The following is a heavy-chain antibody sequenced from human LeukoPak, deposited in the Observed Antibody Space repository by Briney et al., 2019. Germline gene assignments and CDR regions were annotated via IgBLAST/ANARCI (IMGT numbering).Heavy chain of an antibody. Sequence: GGSLRLSCAASGFTFRSNSMSWVRQAPGKGLEWVSAITGTGENTYYADFVKGRFTISRDNSNNTLYLQMNSLRAEDTAVYYCAKLGGYFDYWGQGTLVTVSS. CDR2: ITGTGENT. CDR3: AKLGGYFDY. J-gene: IGHJ4*02. V-gene: IGHV3-23*01. CDR1: GFTFRSNS. D-gene: IGHD3-10*01.